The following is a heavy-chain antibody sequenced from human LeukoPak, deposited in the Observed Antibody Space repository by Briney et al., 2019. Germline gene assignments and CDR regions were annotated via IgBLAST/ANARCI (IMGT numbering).Heavy chain of an antibody. CDR3: AKDQSPQNDAFDI. CDR2: ISWNSGSI. V-gene: IGHV3-9*01. J-gene: IGHJ3*02. Sequence: GGSLRLSCAASGFTFDDYAMHWVRQAPGKGLEWVSGISWNSGSIGYADSVKGRFTISRDNAKNSLYLQMNSLRAEDTALYYCAKDQSPQNDAFDIWGQGTMVTVSS. CDR1: GFTFDDYA.